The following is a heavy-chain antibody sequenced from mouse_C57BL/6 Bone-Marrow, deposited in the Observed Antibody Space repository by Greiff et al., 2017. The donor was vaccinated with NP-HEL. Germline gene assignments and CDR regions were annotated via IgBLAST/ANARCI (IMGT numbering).Heavy chain of an antibody. Sequence: VKLMESGAELARPGASVKMSCKASGYTFTSYTMHWVKQRPGQGLEWIGYINPSSGYTKYNQKFKDTATLTADKSSSTAYMQLSSLTSEDSAVYYCARKGDPGAMDYWGQGTSVTVSS. CDR1: GYTFTSYT. CDR2: INPSSGYT. V-gene: IGHV1-4*01. CDR3: ARKGDPGAMDY. J-gene: IGHJ4*01. D-gene: IGHD3-3*01.